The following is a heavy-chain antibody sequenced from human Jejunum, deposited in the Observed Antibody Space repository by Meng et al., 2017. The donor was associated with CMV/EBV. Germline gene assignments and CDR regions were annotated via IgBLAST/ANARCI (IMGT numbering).Heavy chain of an antibody. CDR3: ARLPGTGAGLL. V-gene: IGHV3-30*04. J-gene: IGHJ4*02. D-gene: IGHD3/OR15-3a*01. CDR1: GFTFSTYT. CDR2: ITYDGNNK. Sequence: FCPASGFTFSTYTLPWVRQAPGKGLVWVAVITYDGNNKYYTDSVKGRFTISRDNSNSTLFLHLNSLRTEDTSVYYCARLPGTGAGLLWGQGTLVTVSS.